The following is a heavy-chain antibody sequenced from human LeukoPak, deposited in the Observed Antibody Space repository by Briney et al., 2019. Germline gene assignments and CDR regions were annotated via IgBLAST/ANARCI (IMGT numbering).Heavy chain of an antibody. CDR1: GGSISSYY. CDR2: IYYSGST. CDR3: ARHSTASGYLNYFDY. V-gene: IGHV4-59*08. D-gene: IGHD1-1*01. J-gene: IGHJ4*02. Sequence: SSETLSLTCTVSGGSISSYYWSWIRQPPGKGLEWIGYIYYSGSTNYNPSLKSRVTISVDTSKNQFSLKLSSVTAADTAAYYCARHSTASGYLNYFDYWGQGTLVTVSS.